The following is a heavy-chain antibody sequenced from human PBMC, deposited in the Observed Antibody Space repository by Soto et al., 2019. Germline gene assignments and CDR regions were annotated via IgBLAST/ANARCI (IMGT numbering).Heavy chain of an antibody. CDR2: INSDGSST. CDR1: GFTFSSYW. Sequence: GGSLRLSCAASGFTFSSYWMHWVRQAPGKGLVWVSRINSDGSSTSYADSVKGRFTISRDNAKNTLYLQMNSLRAEDTAVYYGARAGGPEGFGELLSGERYYYYMDVWGKGTTVTVSS. J-gene: IGHJ6*03. CDR3: ARAGGPEGFGELLSGERYYYYMDV. D-gene: IGHD3-10*01. V-gene: IGHV3-74*01.